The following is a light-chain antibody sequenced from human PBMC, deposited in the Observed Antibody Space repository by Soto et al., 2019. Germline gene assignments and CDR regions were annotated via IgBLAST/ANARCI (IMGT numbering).Light chain of an antibody. V-gene: IGLV2-14*01. CDR1: SSDVGGYNY. CDR3: SSYTSSSTLYV. J-gene: IGLJ1*01. CDR2: DVS. Sequence: QSALTQPASVSGSPGQSITISRTGTSSDVGGYNYVSWYQQHPGKAPKFMIYDVSNRPSGVSNRFSGSKSGNTASLTISGLQAEDEADYYCSSYTSSSTLYVFGTGTKVTVL.